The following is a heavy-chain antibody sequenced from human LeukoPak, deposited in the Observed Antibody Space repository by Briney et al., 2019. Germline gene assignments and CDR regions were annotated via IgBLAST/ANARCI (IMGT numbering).Heavy chain of an antibody. CDR3: ARDGYSGGAFDI. CDR1: VYTFTGNY. Sequence: ASVTVSCKASVYTFTGNYMHWVRQAPGQGLEWMGWIYPNSGGTINAQKFQGRVTMTRDTSISTAYMELTRLRSDDTAVYYCARDGYSGGAFDIWGQGTMVTVSS. V-gene: IGHV1-2*02. D-gene: IGHD5-12*01. CDR2: IYPNSGGT. J-gene: IGHJ3*02.